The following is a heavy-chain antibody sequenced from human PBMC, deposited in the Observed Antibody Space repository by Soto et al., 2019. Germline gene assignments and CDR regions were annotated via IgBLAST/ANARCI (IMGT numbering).Heavy chain of an antibody. J-gene: IGHJ6*02. V-gene: IGHV1-69*13. CDR3: AASVGIAPTGEDGMDV. CDR1: GDTFSIYG. CDR2: IIPILTTP. Sequence: SVKVSCKAPGDTFSIYGFSCVRQAPGQGPEWIGGIIPILTTPNYAQKFQGRVTIVADEATTTVYMELSSLKFEDTAVYYCAASVGIAPTGEDGMDVWGQGTSVTVSS. D-gene: IGHD2-8*02.